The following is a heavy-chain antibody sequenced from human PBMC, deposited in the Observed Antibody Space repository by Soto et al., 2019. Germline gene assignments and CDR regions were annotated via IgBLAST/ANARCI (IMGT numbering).Heavy chain of an antibody. V-gene: IGHV4-39*01. CDR1: GGSISSSSYY. J-gene: IGHJ5*02. D-gene: IGHD2-15*01. Sequence: SETLSLTCTVSGGSISSSSYYWGWIRQPLGKGLEWIGSIYYSGSTYYNPSLKSRVTISVDTSKNQFSLKLSSVTAADTAVYYCARQVGDIVVVVAARLESWFDPWGQGTLVTVSS. CDR3: ARQVGDIVVVVAARLESWFDP. CDR2: IYYSGST.